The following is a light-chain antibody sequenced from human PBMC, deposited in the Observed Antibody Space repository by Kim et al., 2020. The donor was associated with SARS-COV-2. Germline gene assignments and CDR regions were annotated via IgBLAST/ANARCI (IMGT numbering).Light chain of an antibody. V-gene: IGLV2-14*03. CDR2: DVN. Sequence: GQSITISCTGTSSDIGGYNYVSWYQHHPVTAPQLMIYDVNKRPSGISNRFSGSKSGNTASLTISGLQAEDEADYYCSSYTAISTYVFGPGTKVTVL. J-gene: IGLJ1*01. CDR3: SSYTAISTYV. CDR1: SSDIGGYNY.